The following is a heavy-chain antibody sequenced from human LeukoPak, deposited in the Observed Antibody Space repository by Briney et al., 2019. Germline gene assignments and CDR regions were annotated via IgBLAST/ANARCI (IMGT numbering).Heavy chain of an antibody. D-gene: IGHD6-13*01. V-gene: IGHV4-59*12. CDR2: MYNSGST. CDR3: ASSFSSSWYRAFDI. CDR1: GGSISSDY. Sequence: PSETLSLTCTVSGGSISSDYWSWIRQPPGKGLEWIGYMYNSGSTNYNPSLKSRLTISVDTSKNQFSLKLSSVTAADTAVYYCASSFSSSWYRAFDIWGQGTMVTVSS. J-gene: IGHJ3*02.